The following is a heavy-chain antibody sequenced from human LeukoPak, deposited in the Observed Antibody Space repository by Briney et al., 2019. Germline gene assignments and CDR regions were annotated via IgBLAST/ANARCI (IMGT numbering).Heavy chain of an antibody. CDR3: ARVPRWGKQSHTLDV. D-gene: IGHD3-16*01. V-gene: IGHV4-34*01. J-gene: IGHJ6*04. CDR1: GESFSGYY. Sequence: SESLSLTCAVYGESFSGYYWSWIRQPPGKGLEWIGEINHSGSTNYNPSLKSRVTISVDTSKNQFSLKLSSVTAADTAVYYCARVPRWGKQSHTLDVWGKGTTVTVSS. CDR2: INHSGST.